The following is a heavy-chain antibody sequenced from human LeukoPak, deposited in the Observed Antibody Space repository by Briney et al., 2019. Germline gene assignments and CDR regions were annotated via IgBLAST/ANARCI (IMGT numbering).Heavy chain of an antibody. CDR3: ARDSGIVVVVAATSDGDY. CDR1: GYTFTSYG. J-gene: IGHJ4*02. CDR2: ISAYNGNT. D-gene: IGHD2-15*01. Sequence: ASVKVSCKASGYTFTSYGISWVRQAPGQGLEWMGWISAYNGNTNYAQKLQGRVTMTTDTSTSTAYMELRSLRSDDTAVYYCARDSGIVVVVAATSDGDYWGQGTLVTVSS. V-gene: IGHV1-18*01.